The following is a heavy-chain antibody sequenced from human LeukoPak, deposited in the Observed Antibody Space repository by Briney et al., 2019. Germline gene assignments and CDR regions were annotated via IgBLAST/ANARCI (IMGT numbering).Heavy chain of an antibody. V-gene: IGHV4-34*01. CDR1: GGSFSGYY. J-gene: IGHJ3*02. CDR3: ARGPLRRSSSFGRAFDI. D-gene: IGHD6-6*01. Sequence: SETLSLTCAVYGGSFSGYYWSWIRQPPGKGLEWIGEINHSGSTNYNPSLKSPVTISVDTSKNQFSLKLSSVTAADTAVYYCARGPLRRSSSFGRAFDIWGQGTMVTVSS. CDR2: INHSGST.